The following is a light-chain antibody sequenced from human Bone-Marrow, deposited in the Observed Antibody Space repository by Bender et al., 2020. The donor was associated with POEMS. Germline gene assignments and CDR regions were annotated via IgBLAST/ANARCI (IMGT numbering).Light chain of an antibody. CDR2: KDT. J-gene: IGLJ2*01. V-gene: IGLV3-27*01. CDR1: ALPRQY. CDR3: YSAADNSMI. Sequence: SYELTQPPSVSVSPGQTARITCSGDALPRQYAYWYQQKPGQAPMLVIYKDTERPSGIPERFSGSSSGTTVTLTISGAQVEDEADYYCYSAADNSMIFGGGTKLTVL.